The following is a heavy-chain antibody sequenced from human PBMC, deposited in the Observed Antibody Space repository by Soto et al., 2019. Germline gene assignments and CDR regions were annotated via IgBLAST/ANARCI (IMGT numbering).Heavy chain of an antibody. J-gene: IGHJ6*02. V-gene: IGHV3-33*05. Sequence: WGSLRLSCATSGFTFSSYDMNWVRQAPGKGLEWVAAISFDGSKEYYKDSVKGRFTISRDNSKNTLYLQMNSLRADDTAVYYCAKVTESSGWYPYYYGMDVWGQGTTVTAP. CDR3: AKVTESSGWYPYYYGMDV. CDR2: ISFDGSKE. CDR1: GFTFSSYD. D-gene: IGHD6-19*01.